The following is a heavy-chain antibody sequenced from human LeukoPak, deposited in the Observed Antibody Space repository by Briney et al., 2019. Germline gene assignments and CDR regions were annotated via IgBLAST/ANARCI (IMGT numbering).Heavy chain of an antibody. CDR1: GYSFTGYY. Sequence: ASVKVSCKSSGYSFTGYYMHWVRQAPGQGLGWMGWINPNNGDTKFAQNFQGRVTLTRDMSITTAYMEINRLRSDDTAVYYCARDQIGAPDHFDYWGQGTVVIVST. V-gene: IGHV1-2*02. D-gene: IGHD6-6*01. CDR3: ARDQIGAPDHFDY. CDR2: INPNNGDT. J-gene: IGHJ4*02.